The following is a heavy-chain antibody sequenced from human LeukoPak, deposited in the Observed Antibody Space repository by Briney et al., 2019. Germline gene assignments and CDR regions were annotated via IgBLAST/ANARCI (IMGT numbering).Heavy chain of an antibody. J-gene: IGHJ6*02. V-gene: IGHV4-34*01. CDR2: INHSGST. D-gene: IGHD3-3*01. CDR1: GGSFSGYY. CDR3: ARGVPYYDFWSGYLRPGYYYGMDV. Sequence: SETLSLTCAVYGGSFSGYYWSWIRQPPGKGLEWIGEINHSGSTNYNPSLKSRVTISVDTSKNQFSLKLSSVTAADTAVYYCARGVPYYDFWSGYLRPGYYYGMDVRGQGTTVTVSS.